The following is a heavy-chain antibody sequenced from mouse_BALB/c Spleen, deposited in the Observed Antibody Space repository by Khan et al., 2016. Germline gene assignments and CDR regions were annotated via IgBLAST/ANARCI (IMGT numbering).Heavy chain of an antibody. V-gene: IGHV1-9*01. D-gene: IGHD2-1*01. CDR2: ILPGSGST. CDR1: GNIFSSYW. J-gene: IGHJ4*01. Sequence: QVQLQQSGAELMKPGASVKISCKATGNIFSSYWIEWVKQRPGHGLEWIGEILPGSGSTNYNEKFKGKATFTAETSSNTAYMQLSSLTSEDSAVFYGARYGNYAMDYWGQGTSVTVSS. CDR3: ARYGNYAMDY.